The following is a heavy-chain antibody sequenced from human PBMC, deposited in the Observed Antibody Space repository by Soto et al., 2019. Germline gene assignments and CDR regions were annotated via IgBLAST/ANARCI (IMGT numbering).Heavy chain of an antibody. Sequence: EVQLVESGGGLVQPGGSLRLSCAASGFTFSSYSMNWVRQAPGKGLEWVSYISSSSSTIYYADSVKGRFTISRDNAKNSLYLQMNSLRDEDTAVYYCARDPALPYGSGCYYDCWGQGTLVTVSS. D-gene: IGHD3-10*01. CDR2: ISSSSSTI. CDR1: GFTFSSYS. V-gene: IGHV3-48*02. J-gene: IGHJ4*02. CDR3: ARDPALPYGSGCYYDC.